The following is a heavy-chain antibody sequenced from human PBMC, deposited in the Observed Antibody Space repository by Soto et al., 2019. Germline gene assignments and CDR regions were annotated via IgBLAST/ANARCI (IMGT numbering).Heavy chain of an antibody. CDR3: ARSWGLYCSSSRCYSPWFDP. J-gene: IGHJ5*02. Sequence: EVQLVESGGGLVQPGGSLRLSCAGSGFTFNSHEMTWVRQAPGKGLEWISSISSSGGSIYYADSVKGRFTVSRDNAKNSLYLQRTSLRAEDTAVYYCARSWGLYCSSSRCYSPWFDPWGRGTLVTVSS. D-gene: IGHD2-2*02. CDR2: ISSSGGSI. CDR1: GFTFNSHE. V-gene: IGHV3-48*03.